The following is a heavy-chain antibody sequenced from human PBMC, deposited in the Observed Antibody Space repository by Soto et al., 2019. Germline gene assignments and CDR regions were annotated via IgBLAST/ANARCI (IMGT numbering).Heavy chain of an antibody. CDR2: ISSSSSYI. V-gene: IGHV3-21*01. D-gene: IGHD1-26*01. CDR1: GFTFSSYS. Sequence: EVQLVESGGGLVKPGGSLRLSCAASGFTFSSYSMNWVRQAPGKGLEWVSSISSSSSYIYYADSVKGRFTISRDNAKNSLYLQMNSLRAEDTAVYYCARGGAPMPTNFDYWGQGTLVTVSS. CDR3: ARGGAPMPTNFDY. J-gene: IGHJ4*02.